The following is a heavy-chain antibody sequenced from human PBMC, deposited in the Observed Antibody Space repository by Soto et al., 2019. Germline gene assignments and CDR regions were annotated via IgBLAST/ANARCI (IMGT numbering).Heavy chain of an antibody. CDR1: GFTFSSYW. V-gene: IGHV3-7*01. J-gene: IGHJ4*02. Sequence: EVQLVESGGGLVQPGGSLRLSCAASGFTFSSYWMSWVRQAPGKGLEWVANIKQDGSEKYYVDSVKGRFTISRDNAKNSLYLQMNSLRAEDTAVYYCARSPTNYDILTGYRLWLDYWGQGTLVTVSS. CDR2: IKQDGSEK. CDR3: ARSPTNYDILTGYRLWLDY. D-gene: IGHD3-9*01.